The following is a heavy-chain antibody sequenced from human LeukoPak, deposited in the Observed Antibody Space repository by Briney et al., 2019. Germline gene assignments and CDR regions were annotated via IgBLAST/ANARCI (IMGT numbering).Heavy chain of an antibody. V-gene: IGHV3-23*01. CDR3: AKSGGVYCSSTSCPLDP. J-gene: IGHJ5*02. CDR2: ISGSGGST. CDR1: GFTFSSYA. Sequence: GGPLRLSCAASGFTFSSYAMSWVRQAPGKGLEWVSAISGSGGSTYYADSVKGRFTISRDNSKNTLYLQMNSLRAEDTAVYYCAKSGGVYCSSTSCPLDPWGQGTLVTVSS. D-gene: IGHD2-2*01.